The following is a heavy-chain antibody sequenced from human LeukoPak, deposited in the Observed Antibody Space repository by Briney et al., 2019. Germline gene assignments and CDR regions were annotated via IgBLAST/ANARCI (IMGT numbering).Heavy chain of an antibody. J-gene: IGHJ6*02. Sequence: ASVKVSCKASGYTFTSYGISWVRQAPGQGLEWMGWISAYNGNTNYAQKLQGRVTMTTDTSTSTAYMELRSLRSDDTAVYYCAREQYDFWSGLHLYYYYGMDVWSQGTTVTVSS. CDR1: GYTFTSYG. D-gene: IGHD3-3*01. V-gene: IGHV1-18*01. CDR2: ISAYNGNT. CDR3: AREQYDFWSGLHLYYYYGMDV.